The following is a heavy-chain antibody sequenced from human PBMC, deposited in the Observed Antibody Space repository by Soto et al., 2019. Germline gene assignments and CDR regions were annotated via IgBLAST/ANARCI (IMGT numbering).Heavy chain of an antibody. Sequence: GGSLRLSCAASGFMFSAYWMSWVRQAPGKGLEWVANIHGDGGKIYYVDSVKGRFTISRDNAKRSLYLQMNSLRAEDTAVYYCARDFYGGYTYGPGDYWGQGALVTAPQ. CDR3: ARDFYGGYTYGPGDY. D-gene: IGHD5-18*01. V-gene: IGHV3-7*01. CDR2: IHGDGGKI. J-gene: IGHJ4*02. CDR1: GFMFSAYW.